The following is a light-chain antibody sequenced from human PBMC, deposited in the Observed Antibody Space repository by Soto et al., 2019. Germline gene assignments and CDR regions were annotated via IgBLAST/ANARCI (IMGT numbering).Light chain of an antibody. Sequence: EVVLTQSPATLSVSAGGTVTLSCRASQSVRTNVAWYQQIPGQAPRLLVYGASTRATGVPARFTGSGSGIEFSLTISSLLSEDSAFYYCQQYYSTPQTFGQGTKVDIK. V-gene: IGKV3-15*01. J-gene: IGKJ1*01. CDR2: GAS. CDR1: QSVRTN. CDR3: QQYYSTPQT.